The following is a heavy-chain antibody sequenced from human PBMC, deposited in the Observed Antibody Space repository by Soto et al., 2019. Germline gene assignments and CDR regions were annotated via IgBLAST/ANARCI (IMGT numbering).Heavy chain of an antibody. CDR1: GYTFTSYG. CDR2: ISAYNGNT. CDR3: ARVGIILMKAYSMDV. Sequence: ASLKVSCKASGYTFTSYGISWVRQAPGQGLEWMGWISAYNGNTNYAQKLQGRVTMTTDTSTSTAYMELRSLRSDDTAVYYCARVGIILMKAYSMDVWGQGTTVTVSS. V-gene: IGHV1-18*01. D-gene: IGHD2-8*01. J-gene: IGHJ6*02.